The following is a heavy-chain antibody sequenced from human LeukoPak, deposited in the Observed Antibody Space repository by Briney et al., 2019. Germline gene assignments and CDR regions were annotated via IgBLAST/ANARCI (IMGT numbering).Heavy chain of an antibody. J-gene: IGHJ3*02. CDR3: ARCIRYFDWLLGGAFDI. D-gene: IGHD3-9*01. CDR2: INWNGGST. V-gene: IGHV3-20*04. CDR1: GFTFSTYG. Sequence: RSGGSLRLSCAASGFTFSTYGMSWVHQAPGKGLEWVSGINWNGGSTGYADSVKGRFTISRDNAKNSLYLQMNSLRAEDTALYYCARCIRYFDWLLGGAFDIWGQGTMVTVSS.